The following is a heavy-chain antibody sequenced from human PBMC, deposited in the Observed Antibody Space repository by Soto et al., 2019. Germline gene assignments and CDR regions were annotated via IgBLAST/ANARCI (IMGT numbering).Heavy chain of an antibody. J-gene: IGHJ6*03. CDR2: ISGSGGST. CDR3: AKAQYSTSWYLNPPYNYYYMYV. V-gene: IGHV3-23*01. D-gene: IGHD6-13*01. Sequence: GGSLRLSCAASGFTLSSYAMSWVRQVPGKGLEWVSAISGSGGSTYYADSVKGRFTISRDNSKNTLYLQMNSLRAEDTAVFYCAKAQYSTSWYLNPPYNYYYMYVWGKGTTVPVSS. CDR1: GFTLSSYA.